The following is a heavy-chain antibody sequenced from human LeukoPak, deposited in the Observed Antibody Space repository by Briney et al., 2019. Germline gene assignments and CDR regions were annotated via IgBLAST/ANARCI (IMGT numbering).Heavy chain of an antibody. CDR1: GFTFTNYA. D-gene: IGHD5-18*01. Sequence: GGSLRLSCVVSGFTFTNYAMSWVRQAPGKGLEWVSAISGSGGSTYYADSVKGRFTISRDNSKNTPYLQMNSLRAEDTAVYYCAKGPFVYRGYFDYWGQGTLVTVSS. J-gene: IGHJ4*02. CDR2: ISGSGGST. V-gene: IGHV3-23*01. CDR3: AKGPFVYRGYFDY.